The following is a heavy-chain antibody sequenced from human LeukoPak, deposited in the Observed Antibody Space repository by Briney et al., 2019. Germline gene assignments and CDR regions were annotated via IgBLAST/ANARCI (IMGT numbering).Heavy chain of an antibody. CDR2: ISSSGRTI. CDR3: ARDSPRATGPSDY. J-gene: IGHJ4*02. V-gene: IGHV3-11*01. CDR1: GFTFSGYY. D-gene: IGHD5-12*01. Sequence: GGSLRLSCAASGFTFSGYYMSWIRQAPGKGLEWVSYISSSGRTIYYADSVKGRFTISRDNAKNSLNLQMNSLRAEDTAVYYCARDSPRATGPSDYWGQGTLVTVSS.